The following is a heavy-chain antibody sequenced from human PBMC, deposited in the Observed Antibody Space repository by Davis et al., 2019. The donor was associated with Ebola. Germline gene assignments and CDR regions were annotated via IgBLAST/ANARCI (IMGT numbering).Heavy chain of an antibody. CDR3: ARHDYDSIYYYYYMDV. J-gene: IGHJ6*03. V-gene: IGHV4-39*01. CDR2: VNHSGST. CDR1: SGSISSSGYM. Sequence: PSETLSLTCSVSSGSISSSGYMWVWIRQTPGKGLEWIGTVNHSGSTYYYNPSLKSRVTISVDTSKNQFSLKLSSVTAADTAVYYCARHDYDSIYYYYYMDVWGKGTTVTVSS. D-gene: IGHD3-16*01.